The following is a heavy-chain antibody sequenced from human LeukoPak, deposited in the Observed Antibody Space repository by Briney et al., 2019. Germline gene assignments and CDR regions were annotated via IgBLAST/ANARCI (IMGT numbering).Heavy chain of an antibody. CDR1: GDSVSSNSAA. CDR3: ARDLHAGYSYGSYYFDY. V-gene: IGHV6-1*01. J-gene: IGHJ4*02. CDR2: TYYRSKWYN. Sequence: SQTLSLTCAISGDSVSSNSAAWNWIRQSPSRGLEWLGRTYYRSKWYNDYAVSVKSRITINPDTSKNQFSLQLNSVTPEDTAVYYCARDLHAGYSYGSYYFDYWGQGTLVTASS. D-gene: IGHD5-18*01.